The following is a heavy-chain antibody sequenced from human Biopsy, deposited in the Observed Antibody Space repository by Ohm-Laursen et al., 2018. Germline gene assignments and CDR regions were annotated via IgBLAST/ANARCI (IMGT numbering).Heavy chain of an antibody. Sequence: SDTLSLTCTVSGDSVGNNFWTWIRQPPGKTLEWIAYKFYRGTTTYNPSLKGRVIVSVDPPKTQFSLKLTSVTASDTAIYYCARLTRRGNIIFFDYWGQGTLVAVSS. V-gene: IGHV4-59*08. J-gene: IGHJ4*02. D-gene: IGHD1-26*01. CDR1: GDSVGNNF. CDR2: KFYRGTT. CDR3: ARLTRRGNIIFFDY.